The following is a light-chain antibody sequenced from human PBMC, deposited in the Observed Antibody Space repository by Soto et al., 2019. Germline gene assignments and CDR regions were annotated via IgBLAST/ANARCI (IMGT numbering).Light chain of an antibody. V-gene: IGLV2-14*01. CDR3: SSYTSSSTRV. CDR2: EVS. Sequence: SARTQPASVSGSPGQSITISCTGTSSDVGGYNYVSWYQQYAGKAPKLMIYEVSNRPSGVSSRFSASKSGNTASLTISGLQAEDEADYYCSSYTSSSTRVFGTGTKVTVL. CDR1: SSDVGGYNY. J-gene: IGLJ1*01.